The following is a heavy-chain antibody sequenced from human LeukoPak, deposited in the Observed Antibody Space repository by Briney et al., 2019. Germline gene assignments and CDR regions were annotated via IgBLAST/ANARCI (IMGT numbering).Heavy chain of an antibody. CDR3: ARGGPWGTLGARIYYYYGDV. D-gene: IGHD3-16*01. V-gene: IGHV1-18*01. J-gene: IGHJ6*03. Sequence: ASVKVSCKASGYTFTSYVISWVRQAPGQGLEWMGWISAYNGNTNYAQNLQGRVTMTTDTSTSTAYMELRSLRSDDTAVYYCARGGPWGTLGARIYYYYGDVGGKGTTVTFS. CDR2: ISAYNGNT. CDR1: GYTFTSYV.